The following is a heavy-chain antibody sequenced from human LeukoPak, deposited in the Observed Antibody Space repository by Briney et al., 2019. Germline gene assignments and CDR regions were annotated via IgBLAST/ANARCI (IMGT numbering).Heavy chain of an antibody. V-gene: IGHV1-18*01. CDR3: ARTEYSSSPVYYYYYMDV. D-gene: IGHD6-6*01. Sequence: ASVKVSCKASGYTFTSYDINWVRQAPGQGLEWMGWISAYNGNTNYAQKLQGRVTMTTDTSTSTAYMELRSLRSDDTAVYYCARTEYSSSPVYYYYYMDVWGKGTTVTVSS. CDR2: ISAYNGNT. J-gene: IGHJ6*03. CDR1: GYTFTSYD.